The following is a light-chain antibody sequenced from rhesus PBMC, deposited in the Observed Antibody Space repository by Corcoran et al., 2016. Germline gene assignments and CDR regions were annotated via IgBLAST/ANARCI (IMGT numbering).Light chain of an antibody. J-gene: IGKJ3*01. CDR1: QGSRSW. CDR3: QQYNRAPFT. CDR2: KAS. Sequence: DIQMTQSPSSLSASVGDRVTITCRASQGSRSWLAWYQQKPGKAPKLLIYKASSLQSGFPSRFSGSGCGTDVTLTLSSLQPEDFATYYCQQYNRAPFTFGPGPNWISN. V-gene: IGKV1-21*01.